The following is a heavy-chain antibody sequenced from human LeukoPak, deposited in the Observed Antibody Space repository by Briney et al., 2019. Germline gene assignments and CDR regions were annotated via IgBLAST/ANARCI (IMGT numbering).Heavy chain of an antibody. Sequence: GGSLRLSCSASGFTFSSYAMHWVRQAPGKGLEYVSAISSNGGSTYYADSVKGRFTISRDNSKNTLYLQMSSLRAEDTAVYYCASMVRGVLSYWGQGTLVTVSS. CDR1: GFTFSSYA. D-gene: IGHD3-10*01. CDR2: ISSNGGST. CDR3: ASMVRGVLSY. J-gene: IGHJ4*02. V-gene: IGHV3-64D*06.